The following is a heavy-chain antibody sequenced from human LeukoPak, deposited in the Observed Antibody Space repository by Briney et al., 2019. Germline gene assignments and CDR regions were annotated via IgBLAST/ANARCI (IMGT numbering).Heavy chain of an antibody. J-gene: IGHJ4*02. CDR2: IYHTGST. CDR3: ARVPTRSYSIDY. V-gene: IGHV4-59*01. D-gene: IGHD3-10*01. CDR1: GASISSNY. Sequence: SETLSLTCTVSGASISSNYWTWIRQPPGKGLEWIGYIYHTGSTKYNPSLKSRLTISVDTSKNQFSLKLSSVTAADTAVYFCARVPTRSYSIDYWGQGTLVTVSS.